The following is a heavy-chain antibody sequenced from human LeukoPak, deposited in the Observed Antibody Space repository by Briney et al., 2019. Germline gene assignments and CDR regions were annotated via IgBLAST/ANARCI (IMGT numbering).Heavy chain of an antibody. CDR2: ISSSGSTI. J-gene: IGHJ4*02. CDR3: ARVRWYGYFDY. Sequence: GGSLRLSCAASGFTFSSYWMSWVRQAPGKGLEWVSYISSSGSTIYYADSVKGRFTISRDNAKNSLYLQMNSLRAEDTAVYYCARVRWYGYFDYWGQGTLVTVSS. CDR1: GFTFSSYW. V-gene: IGHV3-48*03. D-gene: IGHD4-23*01.